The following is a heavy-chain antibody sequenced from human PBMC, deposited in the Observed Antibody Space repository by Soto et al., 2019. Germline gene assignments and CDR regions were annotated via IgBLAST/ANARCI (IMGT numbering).Heavy chain of an antibody. CDR3: ARARLAYCGGDCYPAPFDI. J-gene: IGHJ3*02. V-gene: IGHV4-31*11. CDR1: GGSISSGGYY. CDR2: IYYSGST. D-gene: IGHD2-21*02. Sequence: SETLSLTCAVSGGSISSGGYYWSWIRQHPGKGLEWIGYIYYSGSTYYNPSLKSRVTISVDTSKNQFSLKLSSVTAADTAVYYCARARLAYCGGDCYPAPFDIWGQGTMVTVSS.